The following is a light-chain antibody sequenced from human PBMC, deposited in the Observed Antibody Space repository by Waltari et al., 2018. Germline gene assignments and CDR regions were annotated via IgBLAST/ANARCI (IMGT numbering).Light chain of an antibody. V-gene: IGKV3-11*01. CDR3: QQRADWPLT. CDR1: QTVRTTY. CDR2: HAY. Sequence: CRASQTVRTTYLAWYQQKPGQAPRLLIYHAYNRATGVPARFSGSGSETDFTLTISSLEPEDSAIYYCQQRADWPLTFGGGTTVEIK. J-gene: IGKJ4*01.